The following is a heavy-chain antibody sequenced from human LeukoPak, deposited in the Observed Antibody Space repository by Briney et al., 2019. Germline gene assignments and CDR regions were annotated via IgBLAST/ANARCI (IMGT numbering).Heavy chain of an antibody. CDR1: GGSVSSGSYY. J-gene: IGHJ6*02. CDR3: ARGGERQWLAYYYYYYGMDV. V-gene: IGHV4-61*01. D-gene: IGHD6-19*01. Sequence: PSETLSLTCTVSGGSVSSGSYYWSWIRQPPGKGLEWIGYIYYSGSTNYNPSLKSRVTISVDTSKNQFSLKLSSVTAADTAVYYCARGGERQWLAYYYYYYGMDVWGQGTTVTVSS. CDR2: IYYSGST.